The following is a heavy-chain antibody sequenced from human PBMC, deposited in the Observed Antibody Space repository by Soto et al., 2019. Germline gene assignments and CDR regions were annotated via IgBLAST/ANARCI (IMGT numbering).Heavy chain of an antibody. J-gene: IGHJ4*02. Sequence: GGSLRLSCTTSGFTFGDNAMNWVRQAPGKGLEWVGFISSRAYGPSTEYAASVKGRFIISRDDSEGIAYLQMNSLKTEDTAVYYCTKGISVSGWAFAHWVQGT. CDR1: GFTFGDNA. CDR2: ISSRAYGPST. V-gene: IGHV3-49*04. D-gene: IGHD6-19*01. CDR3: TKGISVSGWAFAH.